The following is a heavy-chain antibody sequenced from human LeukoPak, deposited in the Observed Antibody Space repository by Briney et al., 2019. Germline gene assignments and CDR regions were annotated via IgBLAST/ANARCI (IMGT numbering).Heavy chain of an antibody. J-gene: IGHJ3*02. V-gene: IGHV3-23*01. CDR3: AKGGADVIAARLFGWYDAFDI. CDR2: ISGSGGST. D-gene: IGHD6-6*01. Sequence: PGGSLRLSCAASGFTFSSYAMSWVRQAPGKGLEWVSAISGSGGSTYYADSVKGRFTISRDNSKNTLYLQMNSLRAEDTAVYYCAKGGADVIAARLFGWYDAFDIWGQGTMVTVSS. CDR1: GFTFSSYA.